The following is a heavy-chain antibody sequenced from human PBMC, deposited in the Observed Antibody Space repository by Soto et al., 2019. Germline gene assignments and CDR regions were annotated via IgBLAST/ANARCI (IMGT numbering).Heavy chain of an antibody. CDR1: GFTFSSYG. CDR2: ISYDGSNK. V-gene: IGHV3-30*18. D-gene: IGHD3-3*01. J-gene: IGHJ6*02. CDR3: AKDFYDFWSGYYYYYYYGMDV. Sequence: GGSLRLSCAASGFTFSSYGMHWVRQAPGKGLEWVAVISYDGSNKYYADSVKGRFTISRDNSKNTLYLQMNSLRAEDTAVYYCAKDFYDFWSGYYYYYYYGMDVWGQGTTVTVSS.